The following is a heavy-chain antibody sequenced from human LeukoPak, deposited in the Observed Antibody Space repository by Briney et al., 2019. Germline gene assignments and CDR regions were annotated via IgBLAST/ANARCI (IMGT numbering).Heavy chain of an antibody. CDR3: ARGRSSSSSWYKLSPNWFDP. CDR2: IYTSGST. J-gene: IGHJ5*02. CDR1: GGSISSYY. Sequence: SETLSLTCTVSGGSISSYYWSWIRQPAGKGLEWIGRIYTSGSTNYNPSLKSRVTMSVDTSKNQFSLKLSSVTAADTAVYYCARGRSSSSSWYKLSPNWFDPWGQGTLVTVSS. D-gene: IGHD6-13*01. V-gene: IGHV4-4*07.